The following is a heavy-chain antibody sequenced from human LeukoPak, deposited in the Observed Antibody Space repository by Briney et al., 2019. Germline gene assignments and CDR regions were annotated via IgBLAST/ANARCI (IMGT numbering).Heavy chain of an antibody. Sequence: PGGSLRLSCAASKFTFSGYAVSWVPQAPGKGLEWVAAISGSGGSTYYADSVRGRFTISRDNSKNTLYLQMNSLRAEDTAVYYCAKEFYYGSGSYYPTFDYWGQGTLVTVSS. CDR1: KFTFSGYA. V-gene: IGHV3-23*01. CDR3: AKEFYYGSGSYYPTFDY. D-gene: IGHD3-10*01. CDR2: ISGSGGST. J-gene: IGHJ4*02.